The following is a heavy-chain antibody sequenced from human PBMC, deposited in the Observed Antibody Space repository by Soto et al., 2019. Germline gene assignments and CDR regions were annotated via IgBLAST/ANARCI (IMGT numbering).Heavy chain of an antibody. V-gene: IGHV1-69*13. CDR2: IIPIFGTA. Sequence: SVKVSCKASGGTFISYAISWVRQAPGQGLEWMGGIIPIFGTANYAQKFQGRVTITADESTSTAHMELSSLRSEDTAVYYCARGARDGYNFLDYWGQGTLVTVSS. CDR1: GGTFISYA. D-gene: IGHD5-12*01. J-gene: IGHJ4*02. CDR3: ARGARDGYNFLDY.